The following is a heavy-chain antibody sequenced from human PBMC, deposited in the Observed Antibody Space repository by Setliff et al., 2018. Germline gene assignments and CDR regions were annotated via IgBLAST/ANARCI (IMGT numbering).Heavy chain of an antibody. V-gene: IGHV1-2*02. D-gene: IGHD3-22*01. Sequence: ASVKVSCKASGYTFTGYYMHWVRQAPGQGLEWMGWINPKSGGTRYAQKFQGRVTMTRDTSLSTAYMEVRSLRSDDTAVYYCARDALYDSNDRNSYYGNWLDPWGQGTLVTVSS. CDR1: GYTFTGYY. CDR2: INPKSGGT. CDR3: ARDALYDSNDRNSYYGNWLDP. J-gene: IGHJ5*02.